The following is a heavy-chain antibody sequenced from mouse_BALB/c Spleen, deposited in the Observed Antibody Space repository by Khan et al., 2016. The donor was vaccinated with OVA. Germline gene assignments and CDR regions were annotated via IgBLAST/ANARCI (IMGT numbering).Heavy chain of an antibody. CDR3: TRAGDANPFAD. J-gene: IGHJ3*01. Sequence: QVQLQQSGAELVKPGASVRLSCKASGYTFSSYYMYWVKQRPGQGLEWIGGINPSNGGTNFNEKFKSKATLTVDKSSSTAYMQLSSLTSEDSAVYYCTRAGDANPFADWGQGTMVTVSA. V-gene: IGHV1S81*02. CDR2: INPSNGGT. CDR1: GYTFSSYY. D-gene: IGHD4-1*01.